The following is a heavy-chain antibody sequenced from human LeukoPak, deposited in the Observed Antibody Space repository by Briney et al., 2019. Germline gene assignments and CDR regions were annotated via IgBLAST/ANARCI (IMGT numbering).Heavy chain of an antibody. Sequence: GASVKVSCKASGYTFTSYYMHWVRQAPGQGLEWMGIINPSGGSTSYAQKFQGRVTMTRDTSTSTVYMELSSLRSEDTAVYYCARGAGIMITFGGVIVIPLPPDYWGQGTLVTVSS. CDR1: GYTFTSYY. V-gene: IGHV1-46*01. J-gene: IGHJ4*02. CDR2: INPSGGST. D-gene: IGHD3-16*02. CDR3: ARGAGIMITFGGVIVIPLPPDY.